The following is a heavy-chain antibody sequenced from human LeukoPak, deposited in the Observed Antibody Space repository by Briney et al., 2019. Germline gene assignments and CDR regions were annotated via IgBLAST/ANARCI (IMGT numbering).Heavy chain of an antibody. CDR3: AKGAGGSGSYYPYF. Sequence: GESLKISCKASGYSFITHWIAWVRQTPGKGLEWMGIIYPGDSDTKYSPSFQGQVTISADKSISTAYLQWSSLEASDTAMYYCAKGAGGSGSYYPYFWGQGTLVTVSP. CDR1: GYSFITHW. J-gene: IGHJ4*02. CDR2: IYPGDSDT. D-gene: IGHD3-10*01. V-gene: IGHV5-51*01.